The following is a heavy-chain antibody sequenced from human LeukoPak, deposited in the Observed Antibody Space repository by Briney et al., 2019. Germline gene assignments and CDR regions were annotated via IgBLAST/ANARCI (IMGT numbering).Heavy chain of an antibody. CDR1: AGFTFSDYW. V-gene: IGHV3-7*03. CDR2: ISQDGREK. CDR3: VGGIGWQPDY. J-gene: IGHJ4*02. Sequence: PGGSLRLSCAASAGFTFSDYWMNWVRHAPGKGLEWVAIISQDGREKLYVDSVKGRFTISRDNAKSSLYLQINSLRAEDTAVYYCVGGIGWQPDYWGQGTLVTVSS. D-gene: IGHD6-19*01.